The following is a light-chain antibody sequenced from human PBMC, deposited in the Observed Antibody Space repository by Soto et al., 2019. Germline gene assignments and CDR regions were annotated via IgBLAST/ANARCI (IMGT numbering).Light chain of an antibody. CDR2: DAS. CDR1: QGLSSA. CDR3: QQFIDYPLT. J-gene: IGKJ4*01. Sequence: AIQLTQSPSSLSASVGDRVTISCRASQGLSSALVWYQQKPVKPPKLLIYDASTLENEVPARFSGSGSGTDFTLTITRLQPEDVGIYYCQQFIDYPLTFGGGTTVDI. V-gene: IGKV1D-13*01.